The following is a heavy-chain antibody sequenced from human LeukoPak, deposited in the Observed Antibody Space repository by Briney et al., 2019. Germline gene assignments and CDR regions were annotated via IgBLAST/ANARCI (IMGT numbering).Heavy chain of an antibody. Sequence: PSETLSLTCTVSGGSISSYYWSWIRQPPGKGLEWTGYIYYSGSTNYNPSLKSRVTISVDTSKNQFSLKLSSVTAADTAVYYCASETPSGYGYWGQGTLVTVSS. CDR2: IYYSGST. D-gene: IGHD2-15*01. V-gene: IGHV4-59*08. CDR1: GGSISSYY. J-gene: IGHJ4*02. CDR3: ASETPSGYGY.